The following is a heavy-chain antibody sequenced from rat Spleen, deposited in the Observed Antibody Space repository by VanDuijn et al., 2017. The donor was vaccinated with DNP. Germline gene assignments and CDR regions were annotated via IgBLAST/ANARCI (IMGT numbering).Heavy chain of an antibody. Sequence: EVQLVESGGGLVQPGRSMKLSCAASGFTFSSFPMAWVRQAPTKGLEWVASITNGAGNTYYQDSVKGRFTISRDSAKNTLYLQMNSLRSEDTATYYCTRLNLLLQWYYALDAWGQGTSVTVSS. CDR1: GFTFSSFP. D-gene: IGHD1-1*01. CDR2: ITNGAGNT. J-gene: IGHJ4*01. V-gene: IGHV5-46*01. CDR3: TRLNLLLQWYYALDA.